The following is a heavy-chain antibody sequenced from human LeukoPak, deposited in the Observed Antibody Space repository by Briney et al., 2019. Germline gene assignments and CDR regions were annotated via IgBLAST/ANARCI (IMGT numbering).Heavy chain of an antibody. CDR3: TTDRYYDSSGYYYPFDY. Sequence: GSLRLSCAASGFTFSNAWMRWVRQAPGKGLEWVGRIKSKTDGGTTDYAAPVKGRFTIVRGESKNTQDRLMNSLKTEDTAVYYCTTDRYYDSSGYYYPFDYWGQGTLVTVSS. CDR2: IKSKTDGGTT. J-gene: IGHJ4*02. V-gene: IGHV3-15*01. CDR1: GFTFSNAW. D-gene: IGHD3-22*01.